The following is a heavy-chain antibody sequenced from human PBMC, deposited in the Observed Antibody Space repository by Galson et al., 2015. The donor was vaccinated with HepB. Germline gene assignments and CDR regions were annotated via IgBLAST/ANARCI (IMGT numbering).Heavy chain of an antibody. CDR3: ATASDSSGYYYLDY. J-gene: IGHJ4*02. V-gene: IGHV1-24*01. Sequence: SVKVSCKVSGYTLTELSMHWVRQAPGKGLEWMGGFDPEDGETIYAQKFQGRVTMTEDTSTDTAYMELSSLRSEDTAVYYCATASDSSGYYYLDYWGQGTLVTVSS. CDR2: FDPEDGET. D-gene: IGHD3-22*01. CDR1: GYTLTELS.